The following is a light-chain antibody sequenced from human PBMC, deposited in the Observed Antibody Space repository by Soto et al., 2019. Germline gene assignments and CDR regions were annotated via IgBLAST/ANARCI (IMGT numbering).Light chain of an antibody. CDR3: AAWDARLDGVV. CDR2: SNN. CDR1: SSNIGANT. J-gene: IGLJ3*02. V-gene: IGLV1-44*01. Sequence: QSVLTQPPSASGTPGQTVTISCSGSSSNIGANTVNWFQHLPGTAPKLLIYSNNQRPSGVPDRVSGSKSGTSVTLAISGLQSEEEADDYCAAWDARLDGVVFGGGTKLTVL.